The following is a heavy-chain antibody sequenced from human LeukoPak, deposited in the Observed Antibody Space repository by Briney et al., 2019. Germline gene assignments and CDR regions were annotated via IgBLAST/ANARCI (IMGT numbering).Heavy chain of an antibody. CDR2: IYYSGST. D-gene: IGHD3-3*01. V-gene: IGHV4-59*08. J-gene: IGHJ4*02. CDR3: ARPYYDFWSGMGGYFDY. CDR1: GGSISSYY. Sequence: SETLSLTCTVSGGSISSYYWSWIRQPPGKGLEWIGYIYYSGSTNYNPSLKSRVTISVDTSKNQFSLKLSSVTAADTAVYYCARPYYDFWSGMGGYFDYWGQGTLVTVSS.